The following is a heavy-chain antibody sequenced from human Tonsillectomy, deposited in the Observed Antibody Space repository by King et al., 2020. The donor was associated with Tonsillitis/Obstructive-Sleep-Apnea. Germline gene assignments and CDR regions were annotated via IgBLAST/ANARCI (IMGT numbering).Heavy chain of an antibody. V-gene: IGHV3-30*04. J-gene: IGHJ4*02. CDR2: ISYDGTKK. Sequence: VQLVESGGGVVQPGRSLRLSCAASGFTFSSYAIHCVRQAPGKGLEWVAVISYDGTKKYYTDSVKGRFTISRNNSKNTLYLQTNSLRGEDAAVYYCAREIGSSGWYPHFDYWGQGTLVTVSS. D-gene: IGHD6-19*01. CDR1: GFTFSSYA. CDR3: AREIGSSGWYPHFDY.